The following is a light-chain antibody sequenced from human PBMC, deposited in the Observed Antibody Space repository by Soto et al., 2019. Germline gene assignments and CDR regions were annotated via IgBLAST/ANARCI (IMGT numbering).Light chain of an antibody. Sequence: EIILTQSPCTRSLSPLERSTLSCMASQSVSSNLAWYQQKPGQAPRLLIYDTSTRATGIPARFSGSGSGTEFTLTISSLQSEDFAVYYCQQYSNWPPITFGQGTRLEIK. CDR1: QSVSSN. J-gene: IGKJ5*01. CDR2: DTS. CDR3: QQYSNWPPIT. V-gene: IGKV3-15*01.